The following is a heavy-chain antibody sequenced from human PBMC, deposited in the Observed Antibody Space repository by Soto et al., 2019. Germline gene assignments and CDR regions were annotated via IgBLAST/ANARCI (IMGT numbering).Heavy chain of an antibody. CDR2: INPSSGGT. CDR1: GYTFTGYY. V-gene: IGHV1-2*02. J-gene: IGHJ4*02. D-gene: IGHD3-22*01. CDR3: ARDTYGYYDSSGYYYYDY. Sequence: ASVKVSCKASGYTFTGYYMHWVRQAPGQGLEWMGWINPSSGGTNYAQKFQGRVTMTRDTSISTAYMELSRLRSDDTAVYYCARDTYGYYDSSGYYYYDYWGQGTLVTVSS.